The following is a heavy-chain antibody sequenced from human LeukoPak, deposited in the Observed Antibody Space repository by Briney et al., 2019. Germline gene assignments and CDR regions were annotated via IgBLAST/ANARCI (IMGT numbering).Heavy chain of an antibody. J-gene: IGHJ4*02. V-gene: IGHV3-30*18. CDR2: ISYEGGTQ. Sequence: GRSLRLSCAASGVTLSPYGMHWVRQAPGKGLEWVAVISYEGGTQHYADSVKGRFTISRDNSKNTLYLQINSLRPEDTAVYYCAKDQSQWGQGTLVIVSS. CDR3: AKDQSQ. CDR1: GVTLSPYG.